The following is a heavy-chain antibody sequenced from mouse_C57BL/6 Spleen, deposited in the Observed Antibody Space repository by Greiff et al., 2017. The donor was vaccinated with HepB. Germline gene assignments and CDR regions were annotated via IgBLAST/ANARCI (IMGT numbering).Heavy chain of an antibody. D-gene: IGHD2-5*01. CDR3: ARGNYSNYEFAY. V-gene: IGHV1-69*01. Sequence: QVQLQQPGAELVMPGASVKLSCKASGYTFTSYWMHWVKQRPGQGLEWIGEIDPSDSYTNYNQKFKGKSTLTVDKSSSTAYMQLSSLTSEDSAVYYCARGNYSNYEFAYWGKGTLVTVSA. CDR2: IDPSDSYT. J-gene: IGHJ3*01. CDR1: GYTFTSYW.